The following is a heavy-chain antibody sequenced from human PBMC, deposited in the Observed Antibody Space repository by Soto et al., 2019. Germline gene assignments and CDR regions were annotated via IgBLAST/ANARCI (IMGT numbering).Heavy chain of an antibody. D-gene: IGHD4-17*01. CDR1: GGSFSAYY. J-gene: IGHJ6*02. CDR2: ISHRGDT. Sequence: QVQIQQWGAGLLRPSETLSLTCGVSGGSFSAYYWTWTRQPPGKGLEWIAEISHRGDTTYNPSLRSRVSISVDTSRNHFFLRLSSVTAADTAVYYCASNTVTPVDAMDVWGQGTTVIVS. V-gene: IGHV4-34*02. CDR3: ASNTVTPVDAMDV.